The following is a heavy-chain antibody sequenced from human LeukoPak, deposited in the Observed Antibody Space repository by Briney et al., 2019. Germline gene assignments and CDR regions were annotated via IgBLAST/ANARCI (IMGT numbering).Heavy chain of an antibody. CDR2: ISWSSGNI. Sequence: GGSLRLSCAASGFTFDDYAMHWVRHAPGKGLEWVSGISWSSGNIDYADSVKGRFTISRDNAKNSLYLQMNSLRAEDTAVYYCAELGITMIGGVWGKGTTVTISS. J-gene: IGHJ6*04. D-gene: IGHD3-10*02. V-gene: IGHV3-9*01. CDR1: GFTFDDYA. CDR3: AELGITMIGGV.